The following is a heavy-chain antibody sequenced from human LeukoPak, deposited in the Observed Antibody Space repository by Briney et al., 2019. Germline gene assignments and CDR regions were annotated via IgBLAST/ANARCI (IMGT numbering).Heavy chain of an antibody. Sequence: GGSLRLSCAASGFTFSSYSMNWVRQAPGKGLEWVSSISSSSSYIYYADSVKGRFTISRDNAKNSLYLRMNSLRAEDTAVYYCARDSSGWPPADYWGQGTLVTVSS. J-gene: IGHJ4*02. CDR1: GFTFSSYS. CDR2: ISSSSSYI. D-gene: IGHD6-19*01. V-gene: IGHV3-21*01. CDR3: ARDSSGWPPADY.